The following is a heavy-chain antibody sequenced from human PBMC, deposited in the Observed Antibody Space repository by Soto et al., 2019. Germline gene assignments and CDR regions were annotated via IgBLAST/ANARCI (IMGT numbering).Heavy chain of an antibody. CDR3: AAYSGSFYYGMDV. Sequence: GESLKISCKASGYIFTSYWIGLVRQMPGKGLEWMGIIYPGDSDTRYTPSFQGQVTISADKSISTAYLQWSSLKASDTAMYYCAAYSGSFYYGMDVWGQGTPVTVSS. D-gene: IGHD1-26*01. V-gene: IGHV5-51*01. CDR2: IYPGDSDT. CDR1: GYIFTSYW. J-gene: IGHJ6*02.